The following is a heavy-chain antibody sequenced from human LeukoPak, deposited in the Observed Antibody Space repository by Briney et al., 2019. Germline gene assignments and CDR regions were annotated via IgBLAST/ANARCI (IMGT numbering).Heavy chain of an antibody. D-gene: IGHD3-3*01. CDR1: GYTFTSYG. CDR3: ARVDFGVGFDY. Sequence: ASVKVSCKASGYTFTSYGISWVRQAPGQGLEWMGWISAYNGNTNYAQKFQGRVTMTRDTSISTAYMELSRLRSDDTAVYYCARVDFGVGFDYWGQGTLVTVSS. J-gene: IGHJ4*02. CDR2: ISAYNGNT. V-gene: IGHV1-18*01.